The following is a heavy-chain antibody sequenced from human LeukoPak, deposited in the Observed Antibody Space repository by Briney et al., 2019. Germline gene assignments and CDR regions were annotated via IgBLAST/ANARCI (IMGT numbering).Heavy chain of an antibody. Sequence: TGRSLRLSCAASGFTFSSYAMHWVRQAPGKGLDWVSYIGSSAIYYADSVKGRFTISRDNAKNSLYLQMNSLRAEDTAVYYCARDLYNSGSYFSSGDAFDIWGQGTLVTVSS. D-gene: IGHD3-10*01. V-gene: IGHV3-48*03. CDR3: ARDLYNSGSYFSSGDAFDI. J-gene: IGHJ3*02. CDR1: GFTFSSYA. CDR2: IGSSAI.